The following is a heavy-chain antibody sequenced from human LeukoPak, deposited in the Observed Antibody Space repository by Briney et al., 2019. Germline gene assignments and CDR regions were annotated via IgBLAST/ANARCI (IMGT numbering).Heavy chain of an antibody. CDR1: GYPFDNFG. CDR2: ISAYNGNT. CDR3: ARDRLGGDLTGESLY. D-gene: IGHD4-17*01. J-gene: IGHJ4*02. V-gene: IGHV1-18*01. Sequence: ASVKVSCKASGYPFDNFGLTWVRQAPGQGLEWMGWISAYNGNTHYAQKFRGRLTMTTDTSTTTAYLELRSLKSDDTAVYCCARDRLGGDLTGESLYWGQGTLVAVSS.